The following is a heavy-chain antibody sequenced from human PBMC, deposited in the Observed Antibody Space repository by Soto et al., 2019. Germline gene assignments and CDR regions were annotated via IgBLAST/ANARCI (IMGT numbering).Heavy chain of an antibody. CDR3: AKDAYTRIRTTSQVVGGLDH. D-gene: IGHD1-26*01. J-gene: IGHJ4*02. CDR2: ISRYGNKQ. V-gene: IGHV3-30*18. CDR1: GFTFRFFD. Sequence: PGGSLRLSSATSGFTFRFFDMHRVRQTRGKGLDGEAIISRYGNKQDDGDTVRARFTVSRDNSKITLYLQMDGLRSEDTAVYYCAKDAYTRIRTTSQVVGGLDHCGQGAPVTVSS.